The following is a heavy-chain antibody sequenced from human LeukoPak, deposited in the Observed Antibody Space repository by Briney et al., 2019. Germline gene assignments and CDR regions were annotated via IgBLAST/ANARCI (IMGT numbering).Heavy chain of an antibody. V-gene: IGHV4-31*03. CDR1: GGSISSGGYY. J-gene: IGHJ6*02. CDR3: ARAGESRYYYGMDV. Sequence: SQTLSLTCTVSGGSISSGGYYWSWIRQHPGTGLEWIGYIYYSGSTYYNPSLKSRVTISVDTSKNQFSLKLSSVTAADTAVYYCARAGESRYYYGMDVWAKGPRSPSP. CDR2: IYYSGST. D-gene: IGHD1-26*01.